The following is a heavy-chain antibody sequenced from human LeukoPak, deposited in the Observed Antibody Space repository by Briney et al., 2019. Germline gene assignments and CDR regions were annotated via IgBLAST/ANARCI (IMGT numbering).Heavy chain of an antibody. V-gene: IGHV3-30*04. J-gene: IGHJ4*02. CDR3: AREVSEAFDY. CDR2: ISYDGSNK. Sequence: PGGSLRLSCVASGFTFSSYAMHWVRQAPGKGLEGVAVISYDGSNKYYADSVKGRFTISRDNSKNTLYLQMNSLRAEDTAVYYCAREVSEAFDYWGQGTLVTVSS. CDR1: GFTFSSYA.